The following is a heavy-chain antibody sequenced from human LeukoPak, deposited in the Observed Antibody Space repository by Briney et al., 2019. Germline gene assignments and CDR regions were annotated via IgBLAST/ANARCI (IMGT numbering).Heavy chain of an antibody. Sequence: KPSETLSLTCAVSGYSISSGYYWGWIRQPPGKGLEWIGSIYHSGSTYYNPSLKSRVTISVDTSKNQFSLKLSPVTAADTAVYYCARGNSNYVFDYWGQGTLVTVSS. CDR3: ARGNSNYVFDY. D-gene: IGHD4-11*01. J-gene: IGHJ4*02. V-gene: IGHV4-38-2*01. CDR2: IYHSGST. CDR1: GYSISSGYY.